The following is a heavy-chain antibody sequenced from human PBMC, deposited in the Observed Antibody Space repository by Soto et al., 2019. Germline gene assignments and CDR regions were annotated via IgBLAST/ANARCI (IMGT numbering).Heavy chain of an antibody. V-gene: IGHV3-74*01. Sequence: GGSLRLSCVASGFTFSKYWMHWVRQAPGKGLVWVSRINNEGSSTSYADSVKGRFTISRDNAKNTLYLQMNSLRAEDTAVYYCARCSGGSCYSYAFDIWGRGTMVTVS. J-gene: IGHJ3*02. CDR1: GFTFSKYW. D-gene: IGHD2-15*01. CDR3: ARCSGGSCYSYAFDI. CDR2: INNEGSST.